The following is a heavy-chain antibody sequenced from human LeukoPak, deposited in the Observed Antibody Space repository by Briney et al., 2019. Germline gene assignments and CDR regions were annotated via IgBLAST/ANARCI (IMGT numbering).Heavy chain of an antibody. CDR2: INPNSGGT. V-gene: IGHV1-2*02. CDR3: ARDRYSGSQADYYYYYMDV. D-gene: IGHD1-26*01. CDR1: GYTFTGYY. J-gene: IGHJ6*03. Sequence: GASVKVSCKASGYTFTGYYMHWVRQAPGQGLEWMGWINPNSGGTNYAQKFQGRVTMTRDTSISTAYMELSRLRSDDTAVYYCARDRYSGSQADYYYYYMDVWGKGTTATVSS.